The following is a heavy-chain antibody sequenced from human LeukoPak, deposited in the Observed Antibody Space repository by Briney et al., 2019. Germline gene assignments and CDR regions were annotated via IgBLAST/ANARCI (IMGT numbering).Heavy chain of an antibody. CDR2: IYTSGST. Sequence: SETLSLTCAVSGYSISSGYYWGWIRQPAGKGLEWIGRIYTSGSTNYNPSLKSRVTMSVDTSKNQFSLKLSSVTAADTAVYYCARMYYYDSSGYYYHAFDIWGQGAMVTVSS. CDR1: GYSISSGYY. CDR3: ARMYYYDSSGYYYHAFDI. D-gene: IGHD3-22*01. J-gene: IGHJ3*02. V-gene: IGHV4-4*07.